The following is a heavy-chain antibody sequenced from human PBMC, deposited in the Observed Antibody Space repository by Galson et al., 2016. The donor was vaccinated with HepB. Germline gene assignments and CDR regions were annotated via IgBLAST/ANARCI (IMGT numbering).Heavy chain of an antibody. V-gene: IGHV6-1*01. CDR1: FYCVSSKTAA. CDR2: TFYRSRWYN. Sequence: CSLSFYCVSSKTAAWNWIRQSPSRGLEWLGRTFYRSRWYNEYAESVKSRKTINPNTSKNQFSLQLSSVTPEDTALYYCGRVHDSFYSMDVWGQGTTVTVSS. CDR3: GRVHDSFYSMDV. J-gene: IGHJ6*02. D-gene: IGHD4-11*01.